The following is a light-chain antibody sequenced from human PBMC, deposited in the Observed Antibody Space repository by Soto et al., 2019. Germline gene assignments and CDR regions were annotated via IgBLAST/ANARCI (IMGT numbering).Light chain of an antibody. CDR2: RAA. CDR3: QKYNIWVGT. V-gene: IGKV3-15*01. CDR1: QNNSSN. Sequence: EIVMTQSRAILSVSSGESAILSCRANQNNSSNVAPYQQKPGQAPRLLIYRAATRATGIPARFSGSGSGTEFTLNINSLQSEDFSVYYCQKYNIWVGTFGGGTKVDIK. J-gene: IGKJ4*01.